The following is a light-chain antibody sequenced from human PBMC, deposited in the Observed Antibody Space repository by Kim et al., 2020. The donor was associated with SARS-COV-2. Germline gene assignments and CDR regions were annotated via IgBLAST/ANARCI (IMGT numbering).Light chain of an antibody. CDR1: SYNIGAGYD. V-gene: IGLV1-40*03. CDR3: QSYDNARSGWV. CDR2: SNT. Sequence: RLTISNTRRSYNIGAGYDLHWYQQRTGTVRTLLIFSNTKRTSGVPERFSGSKSGDAASLAITGLQADDEADYYCQSYDNARSGWVFGGGNQLTVL. J-gene: IGLJ3*02.